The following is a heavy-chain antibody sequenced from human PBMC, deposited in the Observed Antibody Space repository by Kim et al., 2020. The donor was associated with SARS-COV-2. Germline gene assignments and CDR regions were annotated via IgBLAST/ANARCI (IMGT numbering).Heavy chain of an antibody. CDR3: ARGKGNGGVFDY. V-gene: IGHV4-31*02. Sequence: YSNPSLKSRVTISVDTSKNQFSLKRSSVTAADTAVYYCARGKGNGGVFDYWGQGTLVTVSS. D-gene: IGHD3-16*01. J-gene: IGHJ4*02.